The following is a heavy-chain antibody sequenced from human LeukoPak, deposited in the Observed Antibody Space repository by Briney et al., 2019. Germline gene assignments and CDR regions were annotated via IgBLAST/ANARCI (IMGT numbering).Heavy chain of an antibody. J-gene: IGHJ3*02. V-gene: IGHV4-39*07. Sequence: SETLSLTCTVSGGSISSSSYYWGWIRQPPGKGLEWIGSIYYSGSTYYNPSLKSRVTISVDTSKNQFSLKLSSVTAADTAVYYCARFRRETHDAFDIWGQGTMVTVSS. CDR3: ARFRRETHDAFDI. CDR2: IYYSGST. CDR1: GGSISSSSYY.